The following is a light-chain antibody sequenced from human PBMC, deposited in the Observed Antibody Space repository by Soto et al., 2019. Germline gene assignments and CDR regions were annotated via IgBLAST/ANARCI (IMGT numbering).Light chain of an antibody. CDR2: GAS. CDR3: RQYNNWPET. CDR1: QSVSSN. Sequence: EIVMTQSPATLSVSPGERATLSCRASQSVSSNSAWYQQKPGQAPRLLIYGASTRATGIPARFSGSGSGTEFTLTISSLQSEDFAVYYCRQYNNWPETFGQGTKLEIK. V-gene: IGKV3-15*01. J-gene: IGKJ2*01.